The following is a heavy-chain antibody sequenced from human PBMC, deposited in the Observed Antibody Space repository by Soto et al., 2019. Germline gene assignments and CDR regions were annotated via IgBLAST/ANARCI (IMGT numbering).Heavy chain of an antibody. CDR3: ARSVYSGSYD. J-gene: IGHJ4*02. D-gene: IGHD1-26*01. Sequence: QVQLQESGPGLVKPSETLSLTCTVSGGSISSYYWSWIRQPPGKGLEWIGYIYYSGSTNYNPSLKSRVTISVDTSKNQFSLKLSSVTAADTAVYYCARSVYSGSYDWGQGTLVTVSS. CDR1: GGSISSYY. CDR2: IYYSGST. V-gene: IGHV4-59*01.